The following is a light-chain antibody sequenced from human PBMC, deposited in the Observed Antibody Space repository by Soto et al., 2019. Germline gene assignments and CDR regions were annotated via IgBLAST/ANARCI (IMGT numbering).Light chain of an antibody. CDR3: QQYDELPYT. J-gene: IGKJ5*01. CDR2: DAS. Sequence: DIQMTQSPSPLSASVGDRVTITCQASQDISNYLNWYQQKPGKAPRLLIYDASNLKTGVPSRFSGTGSGTDFTFTISGLQPEDIATYYCQQYDELPYTFGQGTRLEI. CDR1: QDISNY. V-gene: IGKV1-33*01.